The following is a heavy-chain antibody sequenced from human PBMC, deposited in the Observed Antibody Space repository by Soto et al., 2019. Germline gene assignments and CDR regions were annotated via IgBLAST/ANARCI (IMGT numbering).Heavy chain of an antibody. CDR2: IKSKTDGGTT. Sequence: GGSLRLSCAASGFTFSNAWMSWVRQAPGKGLEWVGRIKSKTDGGTTDYAAPVKGRFTISRDDSKNTLYLQMNSLKTEDTAVYYCTTSSNQGASIFDYWGQGTLVTVSS. CDR1: GFTFSNAW. D-gene: IGHD4-4*01. J-gene: IGHJ4*02. V-gene: IGHV3-15*01. CDR3: TTSSNQGASIFDY.